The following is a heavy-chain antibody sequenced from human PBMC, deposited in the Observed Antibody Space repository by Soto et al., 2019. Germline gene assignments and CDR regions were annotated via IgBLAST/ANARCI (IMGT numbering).Heavy chain of an antibody. CDR2: IYHSGST. V-gene: IGHV4-4*02. J-gene: IGHJ5*02. CDR1: GDSISSSHW. D-gene: IGHD2-2*01. Sequence: QVQLQESGPGLVKPSGTLSLTCDVSGDSISSSHWWSWVRQPPGKGLEWIGEIYHSGSTNYNSSLESRVTMSVDKPKSQFSLKLSSVTAADTAIYFCARGVGHNWFDPWGQGTLVTVSS. CDR3: ARGVGHNWFDP.